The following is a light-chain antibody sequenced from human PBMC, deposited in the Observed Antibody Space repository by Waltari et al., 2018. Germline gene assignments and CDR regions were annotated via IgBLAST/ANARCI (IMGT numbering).Light chain of an antibody. CDR1: DVAYFNL. J-gene: IGLJ3*02. CDR3: CSYAGVTSWV. CDR2: EGN. V-gene: IGLV2-23*01. Sequence: QSALTQPASVSGSYGQSITISCGDVAYFNLVSWYQKQPGKAPKVIIYEGNKRPSGLSDRFSGSKSGNTASLTISGLQADDQADYYCCSYAGVTSWVFGGGTKLTVL.